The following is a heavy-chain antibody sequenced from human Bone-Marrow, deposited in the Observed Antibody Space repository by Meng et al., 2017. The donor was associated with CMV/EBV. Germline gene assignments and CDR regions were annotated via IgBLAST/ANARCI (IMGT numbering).Heavy chain of an antibody. CDR1: GFTFSSYS. V-gene: IGHV3-21*01. CDR3: ARDFDPLGMDV. CDR2: ISSSSYI. J-gene: IGHJ6*02. Sequence: GGSLRLSCAASGFTFSSYSMNWVRQAPGKGLEWVSSISSSSYIYYADSVKGRFTISRDNAKNSLYLQRNSLRAEDTAVYYCARDFDPLGMDVWGQGTTVTVSS.